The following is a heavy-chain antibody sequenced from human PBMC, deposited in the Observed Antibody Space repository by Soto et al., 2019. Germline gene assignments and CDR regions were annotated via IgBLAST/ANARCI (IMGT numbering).Heavy chain of an antibody. Sequence: SETLSLTCTVSGGSTSSYDWSWIRQPPGKGLEWIGEIYHSGSTNYNPSLKSRVTISIDKSKNQFSLKLSSVTAADTAVYYCATGAEGATTGYYGMDVWGQGTTVTVSS. D-gene: IGHD1-26*01. CDR2: IYHSGST. J-gene: IGHJ6*02. CDR1: GGSTSSYD. V-gene: IGHV4-59*12. CDR3: ATGAEGATTGYYGMDV.